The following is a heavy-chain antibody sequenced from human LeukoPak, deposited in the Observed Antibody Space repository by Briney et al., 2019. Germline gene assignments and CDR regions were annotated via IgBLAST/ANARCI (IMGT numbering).Heavy chain of an antibody. CDR2: ISSSGSTI. J-gene: IGHJ4*02. CDR3: ARGDGYNAFDY. D-gene: IGHD5-24*01. V-gene: IGHV3-48*03. CDR1: GFTFSSYE. Sequence: PGRSLRLSCAASGFTFSSYEMNWVRQAPGKGLEWVSYISSSGSTIYYADSVKGRFTISRDNAKNSLYLQMNSLRAEDTAVYYCARGDGYNAFDYWGQGTLVTVSS.